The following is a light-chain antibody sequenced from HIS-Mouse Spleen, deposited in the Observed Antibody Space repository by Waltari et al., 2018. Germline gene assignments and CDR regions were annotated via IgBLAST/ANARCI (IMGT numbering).Light chain of an antibody. CDR2: EVS. V-gene: IGLV2-8*01. Sequence: QSALTQPPSASGSPGQSVTISCTGTISDVGGYNYVSWYQQHPGKAPKLMIYEVSKRPAGVPVRFSGSKSGNTASLTVSGLQAEDEADYYCSSYAGSNNFVVFGGGTKLTVL. CDR1: ISDVGGYNY. J-gene: IGLJ2*01. CDR3: SSYAGSNNFVV.